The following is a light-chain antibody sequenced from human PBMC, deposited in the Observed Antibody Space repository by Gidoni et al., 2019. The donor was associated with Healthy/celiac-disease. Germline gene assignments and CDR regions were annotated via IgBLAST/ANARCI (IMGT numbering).Light chain of an antibody. Sequence: EIVLTQSPATLSLSQGERAPLHCRASQGVSSYLAWYQQKPGQAPRLLIYDASNRATGIPARFSGSGSGTDFTLTISSLEPEDFAVYYCQQRSNWPPITFGQGTRLEIK. V-gene: IGKV3-11*01. CDR2: DAS. CDR1: QGVSSY. J-gene: IGKJ5*01. CDR3: QQRSNWPPIT.